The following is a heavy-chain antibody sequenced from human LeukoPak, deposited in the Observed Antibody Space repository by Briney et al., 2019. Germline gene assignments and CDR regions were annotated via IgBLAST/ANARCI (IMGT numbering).Heavy chain of an antibody. CDR2: VYYSGST. Sequence: SETLSLTCTVSGGSISSSSYYWGWIRQPPGKGLEWIGSVYYSGSTYYNPSLKRRVTISVDTSKNQFSLKLRSVTAADTAVYYCARLSFYYDSSGSYYYFDYWGQGTLVTVSS. D-gene: IGHD3-22*01. V-gene: IGHV4-39*01. CDR3: ARLSFYYDSSGSYYYFDY. J-gene: IGHJ4*02. CDR1: GGSISSSSYY.